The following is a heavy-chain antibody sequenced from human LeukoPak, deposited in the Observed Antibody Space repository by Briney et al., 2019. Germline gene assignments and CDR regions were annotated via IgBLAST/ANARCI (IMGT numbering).Heavy chain of an antibody. Sequence: GASVKVSCKASGHTFTSYDINWVRQATGQGLEWMGWMNPNSGNTGYAQKFQGRVTMTRNTSISTAYMELSSLRSEDTAVYYCARKGDIVVVPAAIIHYYYGMDVWGQGTTVTVSS. CDR2: MNPNSGNT. CDR1: GHTFTSYD. V-gene: IGHV1-8*01. D-gene: IGHD2-2*02. J-gene: IGHJ6*02. CDR3: ARKGDIVVVPAAIIHYYYGMDV.